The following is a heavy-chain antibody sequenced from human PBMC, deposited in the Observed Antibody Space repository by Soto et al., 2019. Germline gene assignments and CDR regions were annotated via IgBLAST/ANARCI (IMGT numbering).Heavy chain of an antibody. V-gene: IGHV3-7*04. D-gene: IGHD2-21*01. Sequence: EVQLVESGGGLVQPGGSLRLSCAASGSTFSNYWMTWVRQAPGKGLEGVANIKPDGSEEYYVDSVKGRFTISRDNARNSLYLQMNSLRGEDTAVYYCTRDLNHDCGPWGQGTQVTVSS. CDR3: TRDLNHDCGP. CDR1: GSTFSNYW. CDR2: IKPDGSEE. J-gene: IGHJ5*02.